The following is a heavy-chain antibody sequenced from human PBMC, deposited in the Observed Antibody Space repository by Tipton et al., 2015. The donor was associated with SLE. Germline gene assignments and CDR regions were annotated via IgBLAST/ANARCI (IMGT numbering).Heavy chain of an antibody. Sequence: LRLSCAASGFTFSSYGMHWVRQAPGKGLEWVAVIWYDGSNKYYADSVKGRFTISRDNSKNTLYLQMNSLRAEDTAVYYCAKGTAAARPGWYFDLWGRGTLVTVSS. J-gene: IGHJ2*01. CDR3: AKGTAAARPGWYFDL. D-gene: IGHD6-25*01. CDR1: GFTFSSYG. CDR2: IWYDGSNK. V-gene: IGHV3-33*06.